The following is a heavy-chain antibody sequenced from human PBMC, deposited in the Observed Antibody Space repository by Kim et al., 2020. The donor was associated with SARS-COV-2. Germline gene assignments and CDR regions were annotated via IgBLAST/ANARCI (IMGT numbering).Heavy chain of an antibody. CDR2: YI. V-gene: IGHV3-21*01. Sequence: YIYYADSVKGRFTTARANAKNSLYLQMNSLRAEDTAVYYCARDSGSYFDYWGQGTLVTVSS. D-gene: IGHD1-26*01. CDR3: ARDSGSYFDY. J-gene: IGHJ4*02.